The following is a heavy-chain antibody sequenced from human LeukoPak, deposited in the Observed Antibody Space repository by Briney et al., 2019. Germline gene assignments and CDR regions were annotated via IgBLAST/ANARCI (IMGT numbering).Heavy chain of an antibody. CDR2: IYYSGST. D-gene: IGHD6-13*01. Sequence: PSETLSLTCTVSGDSISSYYWNWIRQPPGKGLEWIGYIYYSGSTNYNPSLKSRVTISVDTSKNQFSLKLSSVTAADTAVYYCARGVRFRYSSSWEYNWFDPWGQGTLVTVSS. J-gene: IGHJ5*02. CDR1: GDSISSYY. V-gene: IGHV4-59*01. CDR3: ARGVRFRYSSSWEYNWFDP.